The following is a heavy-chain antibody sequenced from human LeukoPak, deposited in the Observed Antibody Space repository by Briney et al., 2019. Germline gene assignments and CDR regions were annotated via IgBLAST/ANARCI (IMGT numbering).Heavy chain of an antibody. V-gene: IGHV4-39*01. CDR3: ARNRAEGIAAD. J-gene: IGHJ4*02. Sequence: PSETLFLTCTVSGGSISSSSYYWGWIRQPPGKGLEWIGSIYYSGSSYDNPSLKSRVTISVDTSKNQFSLKLSSVTAADTAVYYCARNRAEGIAADWGQGTWSPSPQ. CDR2: IYYSGSS. CDR1: GGSISSSSYY. D-gene: IGHD6-13*01.